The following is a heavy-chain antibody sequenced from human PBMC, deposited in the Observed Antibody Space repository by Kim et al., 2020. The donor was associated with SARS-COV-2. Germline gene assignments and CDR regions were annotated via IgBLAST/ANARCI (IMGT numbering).Heavy chain of an antibody. J-gene: IGHJ4*02. CDR2: IGNDRDKI. V-gene: IGHV3-48*04. D-gene: IGHD3-16*01. CDR1: GFNLGTWS. Sequence: GGSLRLSCVVSGFNLGTWSVSWVRQAPGKGLDWVAYIGNDRDKIYYADSVKGRFTISRDTAKNAVYLQMSSLRAEDTAVYYCARDGGVSGLCDYWGQGTLVA. CDR3: ARDGGVSGLCDY.